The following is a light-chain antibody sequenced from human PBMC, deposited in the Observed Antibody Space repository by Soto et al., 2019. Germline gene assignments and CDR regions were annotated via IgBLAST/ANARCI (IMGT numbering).Light chain of an antibody. Sequence: EIVLTQSPGTLSLSPGERATLSCRASQSVSSSYLAWYQQKPGQAPRLLIYGASSRATGIPDRFSGSGSGTDFKLTISRLEPEYFAVYYCQQYGSSPVYTFGEGTKLEIK. CDR2: GAS. V-gene: IGKV3-20*01. J-gene: IGKJ2*01. CDR1: QSVSSSY. CDR3: QQYGSSPVYT.